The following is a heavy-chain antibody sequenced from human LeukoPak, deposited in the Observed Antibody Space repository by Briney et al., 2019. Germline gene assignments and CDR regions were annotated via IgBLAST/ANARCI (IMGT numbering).Heavy chain of an antibody. CDR3: ARRGRLRYFDWSYWYFDL. V-gene: IGHV4-34*01. J-gene: IGHJ2*01. CDR1: GGSFSGYY. CDR2: INHSGST. Sequence: PSETLSLTCAVYGGSFSGYYWSWIRQPPGKGLEWIGKINHSGSTNYNPSLKSRVTISVDTSKNQFSLKLSSVTAADTAVYYCARRGRLRYFDWSYWYFDLWGRGTLVTVSS. D-gene: IGHD3-9*01.